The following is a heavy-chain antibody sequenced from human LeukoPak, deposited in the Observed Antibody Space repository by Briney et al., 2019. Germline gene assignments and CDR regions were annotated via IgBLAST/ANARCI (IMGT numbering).Heavy chain of an antibody. CDR1: GPSISSYY. Sequence: SETLSLTCTVSGPSISSYYWRWVPQPPGKGLEWVGYIYYSGSTNYNTPLKSRVTISVDTSKNQVSLKLSSVTAADTAAYYCARGKVADFWSGYPYYYYYIDVWGKGTTVTVSS. CDR3: ARGKVADFWSGYPYYYYYIDV. J-gene: IGHJ6*03. CDR2: IYYSGST. V-gene: IGHV4-59*01. D-gene: IGHD3-3*01.